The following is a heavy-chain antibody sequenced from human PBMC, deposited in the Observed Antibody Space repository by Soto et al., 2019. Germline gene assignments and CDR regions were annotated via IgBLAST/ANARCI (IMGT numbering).Heavy chain of an antibody. CDR2: IRSKANNYAT. D-gene: IGHD2-21*02. J-gene: IGHJ2*01. CDR1: GFTFSGSA. V-gene: IGHV3-73*02. Sequence: EVQLVESGGGLVQPGGSLKLSCAASGFTFSGSAMHWVRQASGKGLEWVGRIRSKANNYATVYAASVKGRFTISRDDSKNTALLQMNSLKTEDTAVYYCASHAHQYCGGDCYLLPYFDLWGRGTLVTVSS. CDR3: ASHAHQYCGGDCYLLPYFDL.